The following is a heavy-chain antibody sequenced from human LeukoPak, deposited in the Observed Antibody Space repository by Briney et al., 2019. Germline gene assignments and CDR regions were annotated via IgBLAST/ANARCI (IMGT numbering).Heavy chain of an antibody. D-gene: IGHD3-22*01. CDR1: GYTFTSYY. J-gene: IGHJ4*02. CDR2: INPSGGST. CDR3: ARDGLYYYYDSSGYHALDY. Sequence: ASVKVSCKASGYTFTSYYIHWVRQAPGQGLEWMGIINPSGGSTSYAQKFQGRVTMTRDTSTSTVYMELSSLRSEDTAVYYCARDGLYYYYDSSGYHALDYWGQGTLVTVSS. V-gene: IGHV1-46*01.